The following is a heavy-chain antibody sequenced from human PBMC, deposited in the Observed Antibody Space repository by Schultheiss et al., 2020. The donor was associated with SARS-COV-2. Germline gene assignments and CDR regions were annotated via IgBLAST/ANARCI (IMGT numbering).Heavy chain of an antibody. Sequence: GGSLRLSCAASGFTFSSYSMNWVRQTPGKGLEWVSYISSSSSIIYYADSVKGRFTISRDNAKNSLYLQMNSLRDEDTAVYYCARQGYSSGYYGGFDYWGQGTLVTVSS. CDR3: ARQGYSSGYYGGFDY. V-gene: IGHV3-48*02. CDR1: GFTFSSYS. D-gene: IGHD6-19*01. CDR2: ISSSSSII. J-gene: IGHJ4*02.